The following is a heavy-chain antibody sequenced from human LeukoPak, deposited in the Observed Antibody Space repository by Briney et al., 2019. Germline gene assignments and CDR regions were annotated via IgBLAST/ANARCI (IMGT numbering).Heavy chain of an antibody. CDR2: MSGSGGST. Sequence: PGGSLRLSCVASGFTLSGYAMSWLRQAPGKGLEWVSAMSGSGGSTYYADSVKGRFTISRDNSKNTLYLQMNSLRAEDTAVYYCAKDLGYYDNAFDIWGQGTMVTVSS. J-gene: IGHJ3*02. CDR1: GFTLSGYA. CDR3: AKDLGYYDNAFDI. V-gene: IGHV3-23*01. D-gene: IGHD3-22*01.